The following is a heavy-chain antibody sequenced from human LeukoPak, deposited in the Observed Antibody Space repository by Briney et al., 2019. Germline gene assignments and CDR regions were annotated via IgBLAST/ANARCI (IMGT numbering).Heavy chain of an antibody. J-gene: IGHJ5*02. Sequence: SETLSLTCTVSGGSISSGSYYWSWIRQPAGKGLEWIGRIYTSGSTNYNPSLKSRVTISVDTPKSQFSLKLTSVTAADTAVYYCARDLGYCSGGSCYDAGNWFDPWGQGTLVTVSS. CDR3: ARDLGYCSGGSCYDAGNWFDP. D-gene: IGHD2-15*01. CDR2: IYTSGST. CDR1: GGSISSGSYY. V-gene: IGHV4-61*02.